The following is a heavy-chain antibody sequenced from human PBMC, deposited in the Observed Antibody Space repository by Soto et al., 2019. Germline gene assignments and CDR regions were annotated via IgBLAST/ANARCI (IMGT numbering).Heavy chain of an antibody. CDR2: INPNSGGT. Sequence: XSVKVSCKASGYTFTGYYMHWVRQAPGQGLEWMGWINPNSGGTNYAQKFQGWVTMTRDTSISTAYMELSRMRSDDTAVYYCARSFLLGWFGELRGRNWFDPWGQGTLVTVSS. CDR1: GYTFTGYY. J-gene: IGHJ5*02. CDR3: ARSFLLGWFGELRGRNWFDP. D-gene: IGHD3-10*01. V-gene: IGHV1-2*04.